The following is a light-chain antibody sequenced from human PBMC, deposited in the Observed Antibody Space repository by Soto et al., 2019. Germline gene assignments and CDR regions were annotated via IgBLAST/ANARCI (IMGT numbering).Light chain of an antibody. CDR3: SSFTTSSTYV. Sequence: QSDLNRPASGSGSPGQSGAFSCSGSSSDVGSNNRVSWYQQSPGTAPKLMIYDVTNRPSGVPDRFSGSKSGNTASLTISGLQAEDEADYYCSSFTTSSTYVFGTGTKVTVL. J-gene: IGLJ1*01. V-gene: IGLV2-18*02. CDR2: DVT. CDR1: SSDVGSNNR.